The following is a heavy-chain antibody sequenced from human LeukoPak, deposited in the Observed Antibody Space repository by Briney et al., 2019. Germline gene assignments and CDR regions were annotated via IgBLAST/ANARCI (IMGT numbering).Heavy chain of an antibody. Sequence: GGSLRLSCAASGFTFSSYGMHWVRQAPGKGLEWAAVIWYDGSNKYYADSVKGRFTISRDNSKNTLYLQMNSLRAEDTAVYYCAKDLSFAYYDSSGPLFQHWGQGTLVTVSS. J-gene: IGHJ1*01. CDR2: IWYDGSNK. V-gene: IGHV3-33*06. D-gene: IGHD3-22*01. CDR1: GFTFSSYG. CDR3: AKDLSFAYYDSSGPLFQH.